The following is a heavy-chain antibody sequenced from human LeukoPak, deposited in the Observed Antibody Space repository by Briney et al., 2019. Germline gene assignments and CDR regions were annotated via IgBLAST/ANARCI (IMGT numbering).Heavy chain of an antibody. Sequence: PGGSLRLSCAASGFTVSSNYMSWVRQAPGKGLEWVSVIYSGGSTYYADSVKGRFTISRDNSKNTLYLQMNSLRAEDTAVYYCARAPQGASLFDYWGQGTLVTVSS. CDR3: ARAPQGASLFDY. J-gene: IGHJ4*02. CDR1: GFTVSSNY. V-gene: IGHV3-66*01. CDR2: IYSGGST.